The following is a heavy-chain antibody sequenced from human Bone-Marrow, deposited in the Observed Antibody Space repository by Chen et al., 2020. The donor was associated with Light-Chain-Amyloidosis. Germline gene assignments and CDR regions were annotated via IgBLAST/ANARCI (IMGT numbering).Heavy chain of an antibody. J-gene: IGHJ3*02. D-gene: IGHD3-9*01. V-gene: IGHV3-23*04. CDR2: IRGSGGSR. CDR3: AKDISYDDILPGYPADAFDI. Sequence: EVQLAESGGGLLQRGGSLRLSCAASGFAFSSYAMSWVREAPGKGLEWVSTIRGSGGSRYYGDSVKGRLTISRDNSKNALLLQMNSLRAEDTAVYYCAKDISYDDILPGYPADAFDIWGQGTMVTVSS. CDR1: GFAFSSYA.